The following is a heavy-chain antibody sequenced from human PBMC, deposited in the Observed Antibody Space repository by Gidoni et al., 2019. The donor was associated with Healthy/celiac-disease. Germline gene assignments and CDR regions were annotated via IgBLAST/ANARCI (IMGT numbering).Heavy chain of an antibody. Sequence: GGSISSYYWSWIRQPPGKGLEWIGYIYYSGSTNYNPSLKSRVTISVDTSKNQFSLKLSSVTAADTAVYYCARESLLSEAVAGFRSNSVVYYYYYMDVWGKGTTVTVSS. CDR1: GGSISSYY. J-gene: IGHJ6*03. CDR3: ARESLLSEAVAGFRSNSVVYYYYYMDV. V-gene: IGHV4-59*01. D-gene: IGHD6-19*01. CDR2: IYYSGST.